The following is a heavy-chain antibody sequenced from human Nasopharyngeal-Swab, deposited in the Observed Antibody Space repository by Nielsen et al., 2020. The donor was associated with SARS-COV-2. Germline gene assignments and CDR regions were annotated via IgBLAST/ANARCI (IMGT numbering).Heavy chain of an antibody. D-gene: IGHD1-26*01. CDR3: ARVLGGSYYAAFDI. CDR2: ISYDGSNK. J-gene: IGHJ3*02. V-gene: IGHV3-30*04. CDR1: GFTFSSYA. Sequence: GGSLRLSCAASGFTFSSYAMHWVRQAPGKGLEWVAVISYDGSNKYYADSVKGRLTISRDNSKNTLYLQMNSLRAEDTAVYYCARVLGGSYYAAFDIWGQGTMVTVSS.